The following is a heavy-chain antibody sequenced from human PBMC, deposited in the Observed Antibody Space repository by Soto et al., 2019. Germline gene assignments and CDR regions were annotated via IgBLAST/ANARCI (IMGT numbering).Heavy chain of an antibody. CDR2: INHSGST. CDR3: ARMAVAGIPFDY. CDR1: GGSFSGYY. V-gene: IGHV4-34*01. J-gene: IGHJ4*02. Sequence: SETLSLTCAVYGGSFSGYYWSWIRQPPGKGLEWIGEINHSGSTNYNPSLKSRVTISVDTSKNQFSLKLSSVTAADTAVYYCARMAVAGIPFDYWGQGTLVTVSS. D-gene: IGHD6-19*01.